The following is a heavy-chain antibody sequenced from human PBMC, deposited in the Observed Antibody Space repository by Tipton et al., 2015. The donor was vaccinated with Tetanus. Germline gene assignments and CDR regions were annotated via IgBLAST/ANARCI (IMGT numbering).Heavy chain of an antibody. V-gene: IGHV4-39*01. CDR1: GASIRGGTFY. J-gene: IGHJ4*02. Sequence: TLSLTCTVSGASIRGGTFYWGWIRQPPGKGLEWIGSIYESGDTYYILSLKSRVTISMDTSTNQFSLTLTAMAAADTGVYYCARHQSGYFAPFDYWGQGKLVTFSS. CDR3: ARHQSGYFAPFDY. CDR2: IYESGDT. D-gene: IGHD3-3*01.